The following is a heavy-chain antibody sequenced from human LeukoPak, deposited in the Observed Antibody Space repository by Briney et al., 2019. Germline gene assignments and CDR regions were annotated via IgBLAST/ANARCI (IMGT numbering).Heavy chain of an antibody. V-gene: IGHV4-34*01. CDR2: INHSGST. J-gene: IGHJ4*02. CDR3: ARLPVAVPGTYSDY. Sequence: SETLSLTCAVYGGSFRGFYWSWIRQPPGKGLEWIGEINHSGSTNYNPSLKSRVSISVDTSKNQVSLKLSSVTAADTAVYYCARLPVAVPGTYSDYWGQGTLVTVSS. D-gene: IGHD6-19*01. CDR1: GGSFRGFY.